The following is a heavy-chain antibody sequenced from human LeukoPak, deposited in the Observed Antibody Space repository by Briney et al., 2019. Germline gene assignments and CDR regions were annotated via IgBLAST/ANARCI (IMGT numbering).Heavy chain of an antibody. CDR3: AREGLRDFGVVITYYYYYYMDV. CDR1: GGSISSGSYY. J-gene: IGHJ6*03. V-gene: IGHV4-61*02. Sequence: PSETLSLTCTVSGGSISSGSYYWSWIRQPAGKGLEWIGRIYTSGSTNYNPSRKSRVTISVDTSKNQFSLKLSSVTAADTAVYYCAREGLRDFGVVITYYYYYYMDVWGKGTTVTVSS. CDR2: IYTSGST. D-gene: IGHD3-3*01.